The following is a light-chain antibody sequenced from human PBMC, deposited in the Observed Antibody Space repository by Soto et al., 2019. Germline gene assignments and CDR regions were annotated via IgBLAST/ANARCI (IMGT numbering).Light chain of an antibody. J-gene: IGKJ4*01. CDR1: QSVSTY. Sequence: EIVLTQSPATLSLSPGEGATLSCRASQSVSTYLAWYQQKPGQAPRLLMYDASNRATGIPARFSGSRSGTDFTLTISSLEPEDFAVYYCQQRSNWPLTFGGGTKVEIK. CDR3: QQRSNWPLT. CDR2: DAS. V-gene: IGKV3-11*01.